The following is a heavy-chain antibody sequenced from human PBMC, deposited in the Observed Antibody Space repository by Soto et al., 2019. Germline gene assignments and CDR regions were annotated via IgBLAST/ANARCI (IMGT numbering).Heavy chain of an antibody. V-gene: IGHV1-8*01. CDR3: ARERAAINDY. Sequence: QVQLVQSGAEVKKPGASVKVSCKASGYTFISYDINWVRQATGQGLEWMGWMNPNSGNTGYAQKFQGRDTMTRNTSISTIYMELSILRSEDTAVYYCARERAAINDYWGQGTLVTVSS. CDR1: GYTFISYD. J-gene: IGHJ4*02. D-gene: IGHD2-2*02. CDR2: MNPNSGNT.